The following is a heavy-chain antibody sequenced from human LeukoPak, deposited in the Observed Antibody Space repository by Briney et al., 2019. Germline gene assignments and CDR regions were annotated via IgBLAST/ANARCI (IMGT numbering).Heavy chain of an antibody. CDR2: IYYTGTT. CDR1: GDSIRNYY. V-gene: IGHV4-59*01. Sequence: SETLSLTCTVSGDSIRNYYWTWIRQPPGKGLEWIGYIYYTGTTNYNASLKSRVTISVDMPNNQFSLKVRSVTTADTAVYYCARDRWGRGWFDPWGQGTLVTVSS. J-gene: IGHJ5*02. D-gene: IGHD1-26*01. CDR3: ARDRWGRGWFDP.